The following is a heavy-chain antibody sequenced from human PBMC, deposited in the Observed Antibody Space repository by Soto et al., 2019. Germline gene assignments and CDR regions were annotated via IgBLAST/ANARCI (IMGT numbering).Heavy chain of an antibody. D-gene: IGHD5-18*01. J-gene: IGHJ4*02. V-gene: IGHV1-69*12. CDR3: ARVGGYSYGGVDY. CDR2: IIPIFRTP. CDR1: GDTFDTFA. Sequence: QVQLVQSGAEVLKPGSSVKLSCKTSGDTFDTFAISWVRQAPGQGLEWMGGIIPIFRTPDYTQKFQGRVTITADVSTSTVYMELSSLRSEDTAVYYCARVGGYSYGGVDYWGQGTLVTVSS.